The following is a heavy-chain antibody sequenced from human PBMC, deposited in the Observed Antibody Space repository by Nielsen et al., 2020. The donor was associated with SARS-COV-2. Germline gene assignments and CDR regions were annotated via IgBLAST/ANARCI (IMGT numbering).Heavy chain of an antibody. CDR2: IYPGDSET. CDR1: GYTFTSYW. D-gene: IGHD5-18*01. Sequence: GGSLRLSCKGSGYTFTSYWIGWVRQLPGKGLEWMGIIYPGDSETRYSPSFQGQVTISADKSISTAYLQWSSLKASDTAMYYCARNTAMVTNFDYWGQGTLVTVSS. CDR3: ARNTAMVTNFDY. V-gene: IGHV5-51*01. J-gene: IGHJ4*02.